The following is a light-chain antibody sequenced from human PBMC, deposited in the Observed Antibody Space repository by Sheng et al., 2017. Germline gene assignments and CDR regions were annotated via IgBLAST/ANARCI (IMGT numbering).Light chain of an antibody. CDR3: QLYGSSPLT. CDR2: GAS. J-gene: IGKJ1*01. Sequence: EIVLTQSPGTLSLSPGERATLSCRASQIISNNYFAWYQQKPGQAPRLLIYGASNRATGIPDRFSGSGSGTDFTLTISRLEPEDFAVYYCQLYGSSPLTFGQGTKVEIK. CDR1: QIISNNY. V-gene: IGKV3-20*01.